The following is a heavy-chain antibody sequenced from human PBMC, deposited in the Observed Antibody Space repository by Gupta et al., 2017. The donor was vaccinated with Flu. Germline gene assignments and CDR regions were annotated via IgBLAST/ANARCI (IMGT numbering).Heavy chain of an antibody. CDR1: FSNYW. CDR3: ARGYSGYLFYDY. D-gene: IGHD3-10*01. Sequence: FSNYWMSWVRQAPGKGLECVANINPDGSEKYYVDSVKGRFTVSRDNAKNSLFLQMNSLRADDTAVYFCARGYSGYLFYDYWGQGTLVTVSS. J-gene: IGHJ4*02. CDR2: INPDGSEK. V-gene: IGHV3-7*01.